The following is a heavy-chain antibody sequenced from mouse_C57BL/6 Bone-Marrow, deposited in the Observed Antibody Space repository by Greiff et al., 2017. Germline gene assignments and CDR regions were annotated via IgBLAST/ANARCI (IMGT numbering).Heavy chain of an antibody. CDR3: ARVDYGSSYEPAWFAY. J-gene: IGHJ3*01. Sequence: EVQGVESGGGLVKPGGSLKLSCAASGFTFSSYAMSWVRQTPEKRLEWVATISDGGSYTYYPDNVKGRFTISRDNAKNNLYLQMSHLKSEDTAMYYCARVDYGSSYEPAWFAYWGQGTLVTVSA. D-gene: IGHD1-1*01. CDR1: GFTFSSYA. V-gene: IGHV5-4*01. CDR2: ISDGGSYT.